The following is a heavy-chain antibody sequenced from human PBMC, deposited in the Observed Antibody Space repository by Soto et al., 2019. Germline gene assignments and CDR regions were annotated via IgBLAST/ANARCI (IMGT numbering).Heavy chain of an antibody. CDR1: GYTFTSYY. CDR2: INPSGGST. D-gene: IGHD3-10*01. J-gene: IGHJ5*02. V-gene: IGHV1-46*01. Sequence: ASVKVSCKASGYTFTSYYMHWVRQATGQGLEWMGIINPSGGSTSYAQKFQGRVTMARDTSTSTVYMELSNLRSEDTAVYSCASVGELLVWSAPWGRGPLVTSPQ. CDR3: ASVGELLVWSAP.